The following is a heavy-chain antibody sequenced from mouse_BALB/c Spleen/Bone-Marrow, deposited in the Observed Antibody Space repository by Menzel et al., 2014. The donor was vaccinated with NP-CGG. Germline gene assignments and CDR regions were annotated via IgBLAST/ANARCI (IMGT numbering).Heavy chain of an antibody. J-gene: IGHJ2*01. CDR3: ARSRTGTYFDY. Sequence: QVQLKQSGAVLAKPGASVKMSCKASGYTFTSYWMHWVKQRPGQGLEWIGYINPSTGYTEYNQKFKDKATLTADKSSSTAYMQLSSLTSEDSAVYYCARSRTGTYFDYWGQGTTLTVSS. V-gene: IGHV1-7*01. CDR2: INPSTGYT. CDR1: GYTFTSYW. D-gene: IGHD4-1*01.